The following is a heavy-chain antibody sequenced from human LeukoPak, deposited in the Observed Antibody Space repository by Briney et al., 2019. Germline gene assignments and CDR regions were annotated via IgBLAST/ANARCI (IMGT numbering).Heavy chain of an antibody. CDR2: ISYDGSNK. CDR3: ARDGGVLRYFDWLLSRLDN. V-gene: IGHV3-30*04. D-gene: IGHD3-9*01. Sequence: GGSLRLSCAASGFTFSSYAMHWVRQAPGKGLEWVAVISYDGSNKYYADSVKGRFTISRDNSKNTLYLQMNSLRAEDTAVYYCARDGGVLRYFDWLLSRLDNWGQGTLVTVSS. CDR1: GFTFSSYA. J-gene: IGHJ4*02.